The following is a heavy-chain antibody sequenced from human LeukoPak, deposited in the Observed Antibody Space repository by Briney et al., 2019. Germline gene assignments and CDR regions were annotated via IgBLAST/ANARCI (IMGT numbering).Heavy chain of an antibody. CDR3: AKEKAGYCSSTSCFHGYDY. V-gene: IGHV3-23*01. CDR2: ISGSGGST. CDR1: GFTFSSYV. D-gene: IGHD2-2*01. J-gene: IGHJ4*02. Sequence: GGSLRLSCAASGFTFSSYVMSWVRQAPGKGLEWVSAISGSGGSTYYADSVKGRFSISRDNSKNTLYLQLNSLRAEDTAVYHCAKEKAGYCSSTSCFHGYDYWGQGTLVTVSS.